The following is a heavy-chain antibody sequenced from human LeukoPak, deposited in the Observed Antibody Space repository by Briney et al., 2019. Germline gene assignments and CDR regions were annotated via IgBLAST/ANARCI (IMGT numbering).Heavy chain of an antibody. J-gene: IGHJ4*02. CDR3: ASLIVLMVYAIREVDY. Sequence: GGSLRLSCAASGFTFSSYAMSWVRQPPGKGLEWVSAISGSGGSTYYADSMKGRFTIARDNSKNTLYLQMNSLRAEDTAVYYCASLIVLMVYAIREVDYWGQGTLVTVSS. CDR1: GFTFSSYA. CDR2: ISGSGGST. D-gene: IGHD2-8*01. V-gene: IGHV3-23*01.